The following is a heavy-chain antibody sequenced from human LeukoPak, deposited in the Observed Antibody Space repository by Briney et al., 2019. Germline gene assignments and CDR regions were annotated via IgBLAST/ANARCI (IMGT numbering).Heavy chain of an antibody. J-gene: IGHJ6*02. Sequence: GASVKVSCKASGYTFTSYYMHWVRQAPGQGLEWMGIINPSGGSTSYAQKFQGRVTMTRDTSTSTVYMELSSLRSEDTAVYYCARDLASNYGANSGNYYYGMDVWGQGTTVTVSS. D-gene: IGHD4-23*01. CDR3: ARDLASNYGANSGNYYYGMDV. CDR1: GYTFTSYY. V-gene: IGHV1-46*01. CDR2: INPSGGST.